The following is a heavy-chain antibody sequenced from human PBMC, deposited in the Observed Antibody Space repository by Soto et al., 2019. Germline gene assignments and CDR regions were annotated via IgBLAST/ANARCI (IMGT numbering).Heavy chain of an antibody. D-gene: IGHD1-7*01. Sequence: QVHLVQSGAEVKKPGASVRVSCKASGYTFSNYGISWVRQAPGQGLEWVGWISAYSGKTNYAQSLQVRVTMTTDTSTNTAYMELRSLTSDDTAVYYCARTGELRLDSWGQGTLVTVSS. CDR2: ISAYSGKT. J-gene: IGHJ4*02. CDR3: ARTGELRLDS. CDR1: GYTFSNYG. V-gene: IGHV1-18*01.